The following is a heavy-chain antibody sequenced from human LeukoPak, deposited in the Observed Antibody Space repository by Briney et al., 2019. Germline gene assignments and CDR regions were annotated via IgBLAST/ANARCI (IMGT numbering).Heavy chain of an antibody. CDR1: GYSISSGYY. Sequence: SETLSLTCAVFGYSISSGYYWGWIRQPPGKGLEWIGSIYHSVSTYYNPPLKSRVTISVDMSKNHFSLNLSTVAASDTAVYYCARWGREYYDILSRSYYFDYWGQGTLVTVSS. D-gene: IGHD3-9*01. V-gene: IGHV4-38-2*01. CDR2: IYHSVST. J-gene: IGHJ4*02. CDR3: ARWGREYYDILSRSYYFDY.